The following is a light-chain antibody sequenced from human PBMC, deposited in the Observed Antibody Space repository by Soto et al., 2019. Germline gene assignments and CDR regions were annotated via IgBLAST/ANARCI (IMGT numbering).Light chain of an antibody. V-gene: IGLV2-8*01. J-gene: IGLJ3*02. CDR3: NSYAGTYTWV. Sequence: QSALTQPPSASGSPGQSVTISCTGTSSDVGKYDYVSWFQHHPGKAPKLIIYEVSKRPSGVPDRFSGSKSGSTASLTVSGLQTEDEADYYCNSYAGTYTWVFGGGTKLTVL. CDR2: EVS. CDR1: SSDVGKYDY.